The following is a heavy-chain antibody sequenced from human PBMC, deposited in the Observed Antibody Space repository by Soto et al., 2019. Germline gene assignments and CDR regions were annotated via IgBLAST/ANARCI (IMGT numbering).Heavy chain of an antibody. CDR2: IYYSGST. D-gene: IGHD3-9*01. CDR3: ARYYDILTGYYGYYYMDV. CDR1: GGSISSSSYY. J-gene: IGHJ6*03. Sequence: SETLSLTCTVSGGSISSSSYYWGWIRQPPGKGLEWIGSIYYSGSTYYNPSLKSRVTISVDTSKNQFSLKLSSVTAADTAVYYCARYYDILTGYYGYYYMDVWGKGTTVTVSS. V-gene: IGHV4-39*01.